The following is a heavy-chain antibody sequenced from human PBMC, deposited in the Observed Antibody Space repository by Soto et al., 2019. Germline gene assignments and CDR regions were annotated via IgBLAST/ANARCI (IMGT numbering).Heavy chain of an antibody. D-gene: IGHD2-2*03. Sequence: QVQLVQSGAEVKKPGASVKVSCKASGYTFTSYGISWVRQAPGQGLEWMGWISAYNGNTNYAQKLQGRVTMTTDTSTSPAYMELRSLRSDDTAVYYGARVGYCSSTSCSGRDWFDPWGQGTLVTVSS. CDR1: GYTFTSYG. CDR3: ARVGYCSSTSCSGRDWFDP. J-gene: IGHJ5*02. V-gene: IGHV1-18*01. CDR2: ISAYNGNT.